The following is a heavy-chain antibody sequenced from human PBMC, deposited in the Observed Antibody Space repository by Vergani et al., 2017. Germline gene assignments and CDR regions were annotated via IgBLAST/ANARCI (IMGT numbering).Heavy chain of an antibody. Sequence: QVQLQQWGAGLLKPSETLSLTCAVSGGSISSYYWSWIRQPPGKGLEWIGSIYYSGSTYYNPSLKSRVTISVDTSKNQFSLKLSSVTAADTAVYYCARLGRDGYNPPYFDYWGQGTLVTVSS. CDR3: ARLGRDGYNPPYFDY. CDR1: GGSISSYY. V-gene: IGHV4-39*01. CDR2: IYYSGST. D-gene: IGHD5-24*01. J-gene: IGHJ4*02.